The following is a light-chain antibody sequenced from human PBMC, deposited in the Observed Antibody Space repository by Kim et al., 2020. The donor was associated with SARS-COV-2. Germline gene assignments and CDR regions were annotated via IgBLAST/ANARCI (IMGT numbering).Light chain of an antibody. V-gene: IGKV1-39*01. CDR2: AAS. Sequence: SVGDRVTITCRSSQSISSYLNWYQQKPGKAPKLLIYAASSLQSGVPSRFSGSGSGTDFTLTISSLQPEDFATYYCQQSYSTPVFTFGPGTKVDIK. J-gene: IGKJ3*01. CDR1: QSISSY. CDR3: QQSYSTPVFT.